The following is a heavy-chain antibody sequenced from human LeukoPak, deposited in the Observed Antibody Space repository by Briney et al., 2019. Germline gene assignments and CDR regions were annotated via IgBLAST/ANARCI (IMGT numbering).Heavy chain of an antibody. CDR1: GGSISSYY. CDR2: IYYSGST. J-gene: IGHJ4*02. Sequence: KPSETLSLTCTVSGGSISSYYWSWIRPPPGKGLEWIGYIYYSGSTNYNPSLKSRVTISVDTSKNQFSLKLSSVTAADTAVYYWARLYDSSGYYRGYYFDYWGQGTLVTVSS. CDR3: ARLYDSSGYYRGYYFDY. V-gene: IGHV4-59*01. D-gene: IGHD3-22*01.